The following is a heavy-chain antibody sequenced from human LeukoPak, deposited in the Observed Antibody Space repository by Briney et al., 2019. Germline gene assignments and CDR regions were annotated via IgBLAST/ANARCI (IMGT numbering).Heavy chain of an antibody. Sequence: GASVKVSCKASGGTFSSYAISWVRQAPGQGLEWMGRIIPILGIANYAQKFQGRVTITADKSTSTAYMELSSLRAEDTAVYYCAKDHCSSTSCYYFDYWGQGTLVTVSS. V-gene: IGHV1-69*04. CDR3: AKDHCSSTSCYYFDY. CDR2: IIPILGIA. D-gene: IGHD2-2*01. J-gene: IGHJ4*02. CDR1: GGTFSSYA.